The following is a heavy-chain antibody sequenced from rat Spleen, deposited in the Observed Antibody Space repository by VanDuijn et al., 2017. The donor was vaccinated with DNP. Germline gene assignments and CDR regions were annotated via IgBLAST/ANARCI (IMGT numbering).Heavy chain of an antibody. CDR3: ARGVSAYYGYNSYWYFDF. CDR2: INYSGST. D-gene: IGHD1-9*01. V-gene: IGHV3-1*01. Sequence: EVRLQESGPGLVQPSQSLSLTCSVTGYSITSNYWAWIRKFPGNKMEWIGYINYSGSTGYNPSLKSRISITRDTSKNQFFLQLNYVTTEYKATYYCARGVSAYYGYNSYWYFDFWGPGTVVTVSS. CDR1: GYSITSNY. J-gene: IGHJ1*01.